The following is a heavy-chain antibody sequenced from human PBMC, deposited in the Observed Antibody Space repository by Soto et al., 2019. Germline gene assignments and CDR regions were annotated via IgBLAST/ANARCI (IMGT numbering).Heavy chain of an antibody. J-gene: IGHJ6*02. Sequence: GGSLRLSCAASGFTFSSYGMHWVRQAPGKGLEWVAVISYDGSNKYYADSVKGRFTISRDNSKNTLYLQMNSLRAEDTAVYYCAKEASEASYYYYGMDVWGQGTTVTVSS. CDR1: GFTFSSYG. D-gene: IGHD3-10*01. V-gene: IGHV3-30*18. CDR2: ISYDGSNK. CDR3: AKEASEASYYYYGMDV.